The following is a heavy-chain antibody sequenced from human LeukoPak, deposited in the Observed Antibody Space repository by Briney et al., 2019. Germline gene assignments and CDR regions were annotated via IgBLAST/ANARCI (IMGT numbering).Heavy chain of an antibody. CDR1: GGSISSYY. D-gene: IGHD4-11*01. V-gene: IGHV4-59*01. CDR2: IYYSGST. CDR3: ARDGPTTGWFDP. Sequence: PSETLSLTCTVSGGSISSYYWSWIRQPPGKGLEWIGYIYYSGSTNYNPSLKSRVTISVDTSKNQFSLKLSSVTAADTAVYYCARDGPTTGWFDPWGQGTLVTVSS. J-gene: IGHJ5*02.